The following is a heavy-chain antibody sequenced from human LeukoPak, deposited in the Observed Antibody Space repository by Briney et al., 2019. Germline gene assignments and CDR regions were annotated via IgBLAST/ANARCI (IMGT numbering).Heavy chain of an antibody. V-gene: IGHV3-74*01. Sequence: GGSLRLSCAASGFTFSSYWMHWVRQAPGKGLVWVSRINSDGSSTSYADSVRGRFSISRDSAKNTLYLQMNSLRAEDTAVYYCARGLSGYASSLGYWGQGTLVTVSA. CDR2: INSDGSST. D-gene: IGHD6-6*01. J-gene: IGHJ4*02. CDR3: ARGLSGYASSLGY. CDR1: GFTFSSYW.